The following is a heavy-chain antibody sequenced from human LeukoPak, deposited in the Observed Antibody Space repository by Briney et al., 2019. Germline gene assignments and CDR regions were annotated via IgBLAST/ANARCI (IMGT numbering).Heavy chain of an antibody. CDR3: ARHGSTDYFDY. Sequence: PSETLSLTCTVSGGSVSSSGYYWDWIRQPPGKGLEWIMRIYYSRSTVYNPSLKGRVTISVDTSKSQLSLRLSSVTAADTAVYYCARHGSTDYFDYWGQGTLVTVSS. V-gene: IGHV4-39*01. CDR1: GGSVSSSGYY. CDR2: IYYSRST. J-gene: IGHJ4*02. D-gene: IGHD2-2*03.